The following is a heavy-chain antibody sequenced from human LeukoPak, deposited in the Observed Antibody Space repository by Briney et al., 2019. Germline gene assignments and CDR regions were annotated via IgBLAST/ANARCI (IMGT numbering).Heavy chain of an antibody. Sequence: PSETLSLTCAVSGYSISIGYYWGWIRQPPGKGLEWIGSVYHSGSTYYNPSLKSRVTLSMDTSKNQFSLKLNSATAADTAAYYCARHAFFDSTGYYYYFGYWGQGSLVTVSS. V-gene: IGHV4-38-2*01. CDR1: GYSISIGYY. D-gene: IGHD3-22*01. CDR2: VYHSGST. J-gene: IGHJ4*02. CDR3: ARHAFFDSTGYYYYFGY.